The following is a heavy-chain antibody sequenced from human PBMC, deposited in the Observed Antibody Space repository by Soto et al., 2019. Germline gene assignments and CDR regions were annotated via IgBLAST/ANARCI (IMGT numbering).Heavy chain of an antibody. D-gene: IGHD3-22*01. J-gene: IGHJ4*02. Sequence: EVQLVESGGGLVRPGGSLRLSCTASGFTFDDNGMNWVRQVPGKGLEWVLGISWDGGSTGYVDYVKGRFTISRDNAKNSLHLEMNTLSPEDTALYYCARSERSAYYYGLDSWGQGTLVTVSS. CDR2: ISWDGGST. CDR3: ARSERSAYYYGLDS. V-gene: IGHV3-9*01. CDR1: GFTFDDNG.